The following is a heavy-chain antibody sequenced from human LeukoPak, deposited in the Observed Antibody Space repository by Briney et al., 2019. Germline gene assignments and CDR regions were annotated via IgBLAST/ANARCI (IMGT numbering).Heavy chain of an antibody. V-gene: IGHV3-7*01. CDR1: GFTFSNYW. CDR2: IKQDGSEK. CDR3: ARDQGCSSTSCYRPNWFDP. D-gene: IGHD2-2*01. J-gene: IGHJ5*02. Sequence: PGGSLRLSCAASGFTFSNYWMDWVRQAPGKGLEWVANIKQDGSEKYYVDSVKGRFTISKDNAKNSLYLQMNSLRAEDTAVYYCARDQGCSSTSCYRPNWFDPWGQGTLVTVSS.